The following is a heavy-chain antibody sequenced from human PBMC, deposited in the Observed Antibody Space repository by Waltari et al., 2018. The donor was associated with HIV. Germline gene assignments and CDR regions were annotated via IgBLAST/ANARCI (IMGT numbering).Heavy chain of an antibody. CDR1: GFNFSNYS. V-gene: IGHV3-23*01. D-gene: IGHD2-15*01. CDR2: ISGSGDRK. Sequence: EVQLLESGGGLVQPGGSLRLSCAGSGFNFSNYSMTWFLQAPGKGLAWLSSISGSGDRKYYADSVKARLSISRDNAKNTLYLQMNNMRVEDTAVYYCANDIAATPYWYFDLWGRGTLVTVSS. J-gene: IGHJ2*01. CDR3: ANDIAATPYWYFDL.